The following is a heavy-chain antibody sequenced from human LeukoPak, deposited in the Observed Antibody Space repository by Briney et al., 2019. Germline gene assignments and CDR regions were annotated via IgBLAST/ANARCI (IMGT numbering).Heavy chain of an antibody. D-gene: IGHD3-22*01. V-gene: IGHV5-51*01. CDR2: IYPGDSDT. J-gene: IGHJ4*02. CDR3: ARGRSYYYDSSGQLLDY. CDR1: GYSFTGYW. Sequence: GESLKISCKGSGYSFTGYWIGWVRQMPGKGLEWMGIIYPGDSDTRYSPPFQGQVTISADKSISTAYLQWSSLKASDTAMYYCARGRSYYYDSSGQLLDYWGQGTLVTVSS.